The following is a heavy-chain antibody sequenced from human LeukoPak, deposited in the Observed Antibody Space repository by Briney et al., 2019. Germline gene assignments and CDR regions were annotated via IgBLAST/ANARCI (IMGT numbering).Heavy chain of an antibody. D-gene: IGHD6-6*01. CDR3: ARDDSSSSGEGYWYFDL. CDR1: GYTFTSYA. CDR2: INAGNGNT. Sequence: GASVKVSCKASGYTFTSYAMHWVRQAPGQRLEWMGWINAGNGNTKYSQKFQGRVTITADESTSTAYMELSSLRSEDTAVYYCARDDSSSSGEGYWYFDLWGRGTLVTVSS. V-gene: IGHV1-3*01. J-gene: IGHJ2*01.